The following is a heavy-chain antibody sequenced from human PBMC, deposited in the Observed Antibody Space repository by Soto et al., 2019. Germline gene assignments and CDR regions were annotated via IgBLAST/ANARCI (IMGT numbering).Heavy chain of an antibody. V-gene: IGHV1-69*13. J-gene: IGHJ6*02. CDR1: GGTFSSYA. Sequence: SGKVSCKASGGTFSSYAISWVRQAPGQGLEWMGGIIPIFGTANYAQKFQGRVTITADESTSTAYMELSSLRSEDTAVYYCARRSYSSSWAHYYYYGMDVWGQGTTVTVSS. CDR3: ARRSYSSSWAHYYYYGMDV. D-gene: IGHD6-13*01. CDR2: IIPIFGTA.